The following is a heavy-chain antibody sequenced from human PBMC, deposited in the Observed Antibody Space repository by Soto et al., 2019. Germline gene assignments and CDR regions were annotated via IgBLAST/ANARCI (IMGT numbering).Heavy chain of an antibody. CDR2: INWKSEI. Sequence: PGVSLRPSCAVSGFTFDVNATHGVRQAPYKCLEWVSGINWKSEIGYADTVKGSFTISRDNAENSLYLQTNSLRAVHTALYYFARAFGWSGALAVTVGSYHCGQGP. V-gene: IGHV3-9*01. J-gene: IGHJ5*02. D-gene: IGHD3-3*01. CDR1: GFTFDVNA. CDR3: ARAFGWSGALAVTVGSYH.